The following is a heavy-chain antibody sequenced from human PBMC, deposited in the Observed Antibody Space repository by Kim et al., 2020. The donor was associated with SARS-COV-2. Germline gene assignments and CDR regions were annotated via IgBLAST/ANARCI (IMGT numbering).Heavy chain of an antibody. CDR2: IWYDGSNK. V-gene: IGHV3-33*01. J-gene: IGHJ3*02. D-gene: IGHD6-19*01. Sequence: GGSLRLSCAASGFTFSKYGMHWVRQAPGKGLEWVAVIWYDGSNKNYRDSVKGRFTISRDNSKNTVNLQMNSLTAEDTAVYYCAREQLATSDAFDIWGPGTMVTVSS. CDR3: AREQLATSDAFDI. CDR1: GFTFSKYG.